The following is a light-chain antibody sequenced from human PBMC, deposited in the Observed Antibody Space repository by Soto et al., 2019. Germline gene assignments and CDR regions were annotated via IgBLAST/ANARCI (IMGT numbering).Light chain of an antibody. V-gene: IGKV1-5*01. CDR1: RSISDW. J-gene: IGKJ1*01. CDR3: LQYSSHSWT. CDR2: DAS. Sequence: DIQMTRSPSSLSPSFGERVTITCRASRSISDWLACYQQKPGKAPELLIFDASNLKSGVSSRFSGSGSGTEFTLTISRLQPDDVATYYCLQYSSHSWTFGQGTKVDI.